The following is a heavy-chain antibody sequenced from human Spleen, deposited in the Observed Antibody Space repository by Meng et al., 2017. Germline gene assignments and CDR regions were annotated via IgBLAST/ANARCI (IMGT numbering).Heavy chain of an antibody. CDR1: GGTFSTYA. CDR3: ARRARCSVGHTPKWFDP. CDR2: IIPLSGTT. D-gene: IGHD5/OR15-5a*01. J-gene: IGHJ5*02. Sequence: SVKVSCKVSGGTFSTYAITWVRQAPGQGLEWMGGIIPLSGTTTYAQKFQGSVTITTDESTITAYMEMSSLTSEDTAVYYGARRARCSVGHTPKWFDPWGQGTLVTVSS. V-gene: IGHV1-69*05.